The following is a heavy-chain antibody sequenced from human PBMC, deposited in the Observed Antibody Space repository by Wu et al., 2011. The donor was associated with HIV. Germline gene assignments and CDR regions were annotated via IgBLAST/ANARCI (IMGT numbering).Heavy chain of an antibody. V-gene: IGHV1-46*01. CDR1: GYTFTSYY. Sequence: QVQLVQSGAEVKKPGASLNASCKASGYTFTSYYVHWVRQAPGQGLEWMGRIIPGGGGTTYAPKFQGRITMTRDPSTSTVYMELSSLRSDDTAVYYCALRTRAGSGSDYWGQGTLVTVSS. CDR3: ALRTRAGSGSDY. D-gene: IGHD3-10*01. J-gene: IGHJ4*02. CDR2: IIPGGGGT.